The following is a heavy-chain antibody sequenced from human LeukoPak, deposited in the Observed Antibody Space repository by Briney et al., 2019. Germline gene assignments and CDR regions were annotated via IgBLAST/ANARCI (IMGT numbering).Heavy chain of an antibody. CDR3: ARDPYSGAYGDTYYYFMDV. CDR2: ITTSSSYT. J-gene: IGHJ6*03. D-gene: IGHD1-26*01. CDR1: GFSFSSYN. Sequence: PGRSLRLSCEAFGFSFSSYNMDWVRQTPGKGLEWISSITTSSSYTFYADSVKGRFTISRDNARNSLYLQMNSLTAEDTAVYYCARDPYSGAYGDTYYYFMDVWGKGTTVTISS. V-gene: IGHV3-21*01.